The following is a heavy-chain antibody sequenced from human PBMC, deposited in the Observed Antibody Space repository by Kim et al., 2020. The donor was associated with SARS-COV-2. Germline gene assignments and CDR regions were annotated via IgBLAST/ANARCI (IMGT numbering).Heavy chain of an antibody. J-gene: IGHJ4*02. Sequence: QKLQGRVTMTTDTSTSTAYMELRSLRSDDTAVYYCARDGGSSSWYEIDYWGQGTLVTVSS. CDR3: ARDGGSSSWYEIDY. V-gene: IGHV1-18*01. D-gene: IGHD6-13*01.